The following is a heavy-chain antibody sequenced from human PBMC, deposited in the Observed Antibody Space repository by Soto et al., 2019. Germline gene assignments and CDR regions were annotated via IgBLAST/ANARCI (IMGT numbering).Heavy chain of an antibody. V-gene: IGHV4-59*02. CDR2: MYFGGSF. Sequence: SETLSLTCNFSGASVSHGYWSWIRQPPGKGLEWIGFMYFGGSFNYNPSLTSRATISVETSKNQFSLKLSSVTAADTAVYYCARGGLYGSGSYYKGGDYYYGMDVWGQGTTVTVSS. CDR1: GASVSHGY. CDR3: ARGGLYGSGSYYKGGDYYYGMDV. J-gene: IGHJ6*02. D-gene: IGHD3-10*01.